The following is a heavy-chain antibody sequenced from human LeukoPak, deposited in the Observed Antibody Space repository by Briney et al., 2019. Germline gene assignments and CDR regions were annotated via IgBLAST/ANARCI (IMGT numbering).Heavy chain of an antibody. Sequence: GASVKVSCKASGGTFSSYAISWVRPAPGQGLEWMGWISAYNGNTNYAQKLQGRVTMTADTSTSTAYMELRSLRSDDTAVYYCARGLYYYDSSGYYPLDYWGQGTLVTVSS. D-gene: IGHD3-22*01. V-gene: IGHV1-18*01. CDR3: ARGLYYYDSSGYYPLDY. CDR2: ISAYNGNT. J-gene: IGHJ4*02. CDR1: GGTFSSYA.